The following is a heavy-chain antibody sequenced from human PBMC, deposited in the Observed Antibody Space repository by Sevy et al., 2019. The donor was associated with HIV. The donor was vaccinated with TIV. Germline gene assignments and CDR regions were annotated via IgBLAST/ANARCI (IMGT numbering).Heavy chain of an antibody. J-gene: IGHJ6*03. CDR1: GFTFSNYW. Sequence: GGSLRLSCAASGFTFSNYWMSWVRQASGKGLEWVANIKEDGSGQYYVDSVQGRFTISRDNAKNSLSLQMSSLRAEDTAVYYCARDLEGPIRFWYYYYMDVWGKGTTVTVSS. D-gene: IGHD3-3*01. CDR2: IKEDGSGQ. CDR3: ARDLEGPIRFWYYYYMDV. V-gene: IGHV3-7*03.